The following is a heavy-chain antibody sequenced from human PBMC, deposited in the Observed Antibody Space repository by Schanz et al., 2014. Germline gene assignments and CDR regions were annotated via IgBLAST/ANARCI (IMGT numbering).Heavy chain of an antibody. V-gene: IGHV3-74*02. CDR2: INGDGSRT. Sequence: EVQLLESGGGLVQPGGSLRLSCAASGFVFGDYYMTWIRQPPGRGLEWVSRINGDGSRTAYADSVTGRFTISRDNAKNTLYLQMNTLRAEDTAVYYCARKMKLGVYGGKGHDSLDIWGQGTMVTVSS. J-gene: IGHJ3*02. D-gene: IGHD4-17*01. CDR1: GFVFGDYY. CDR3: ARKMKLGVYGGKGHDSLDI.